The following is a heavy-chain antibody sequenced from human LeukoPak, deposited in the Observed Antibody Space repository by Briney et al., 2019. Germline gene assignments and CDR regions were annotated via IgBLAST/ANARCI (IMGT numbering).Heavy chain of an antibody. D-gene: IGHD3-10*02. CDR3: ARHYVP. J-gene: IGHJ5*02. Sequence: SETLSLTCTVSGGSIRSTYCYWGLIRQPPGKGLEWIGSIYDSGSTYYNPSLKSRVTISVDTSKNQFSLKLNSVTAADTAVYYCARHYVPWGQGTLVTVSS. V-gene: IGHV4-39*01. CDR1: GGSIRSTYCY. CDR2: IYDSGST.